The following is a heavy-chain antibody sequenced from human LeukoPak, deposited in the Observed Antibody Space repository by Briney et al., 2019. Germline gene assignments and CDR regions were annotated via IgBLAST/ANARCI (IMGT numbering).Heavy chain of an antibody. D-gene: IGHD1-26*01. CDR1: GGSISSSSYY. CDR2: IYYSGST. Sequence: PSETLSLTCTVSGGSISSSSYYWGWIRQPPGKGLEWIGSIYYSGSTYYNPSLKSRVTISVDTSKNQFSLKLSSVTAADTAVYYCARYSGSRWFDPWGQGTLVTVSS. CDR3: ARYSGSRWFDP. J-gene: IGHJ5*02. V-gene: IGHV4-39*07.